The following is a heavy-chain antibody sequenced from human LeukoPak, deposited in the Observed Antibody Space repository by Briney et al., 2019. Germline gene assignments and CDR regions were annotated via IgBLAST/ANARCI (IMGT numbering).Heavy chain of an antibody. Sequence: SETLSLTCTVSGGSISSYYWSWIRQPPGNGLEWIGYIHYSGSTNYNPSLKSRVTISVDTSKNQFSLKLSSVTAADTAVYYCARGYGGSYGHFDYWGQGTLVTVSS. D-gene: IGHD3-16*01. V-gene: IGHV4-59*01. CDR3: ARGYGGSYGHFDY. CDR1: GGSISSYY. J-gene: IGHJ4*02. CDR2: IHYSGST.